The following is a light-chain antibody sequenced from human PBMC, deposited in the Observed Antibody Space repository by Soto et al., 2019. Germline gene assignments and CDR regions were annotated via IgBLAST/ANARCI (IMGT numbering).Light chain of an antibody. J-gene: IGKJ4*01. Sequence: EIVMTQSPATLSVSPGERATLSCRASQSVSSNLAWYQQKPGQTPKLLIYVASTRATGIPASFSGRGSGTEFTLTISSLPSEDFAVYYCQQYNVWPLTFGGGTKVEFK. CDR3: QQYNVWPLT. V-gene: IGKV3-15*01. CDR2: VAS. CDR1: QSVSSN.